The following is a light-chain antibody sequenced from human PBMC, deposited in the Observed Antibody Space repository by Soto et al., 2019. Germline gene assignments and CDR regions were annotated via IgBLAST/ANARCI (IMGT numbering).Light chain of an antibody. CDR2: GAS. J-gene: IGKJ1*01. CDR1: QSVSSS. V-gene: IGKV3-20*01. CDR3: QQYGSLPRT. Sequence: CPSTLTQSPGARATLSCRASQSVSSSLAWYQQKPGQAPRLLIYGASSRATGIPDRFSGSGSGTDFTLTVSRLEPEDFAVYYCQQYGSLPRTFGQGTKVDIK.